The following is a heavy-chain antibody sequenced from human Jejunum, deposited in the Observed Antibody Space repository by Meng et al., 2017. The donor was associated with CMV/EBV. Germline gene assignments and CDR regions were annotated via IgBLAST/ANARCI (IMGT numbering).Heavy chain of an antibody. D-gene: IGHD2-21*02. Sequence: EVQLVESGGGLVKPGXSLRLSCTAAGFIFSNAWMSWVRQVPGKGLEWVGRIKSIIDGATTDYPAPVKGRFTISRDDSKNMLYLQMSSLEIDDTAVYYCTTGSVCVGDCFSGKLDYWGQGNLVTVSS. V-gene: IGHV3-15*01. J-gene: IGHJ4*02. CDR3: TTGSVCVGDCFSGKLDY. CDR2: IKSIIDGATT. CDR1: GFIFSNAW.